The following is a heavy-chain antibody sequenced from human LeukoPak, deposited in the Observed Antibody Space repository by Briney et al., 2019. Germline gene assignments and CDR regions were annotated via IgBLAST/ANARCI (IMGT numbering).Heavy chain of an antibody. CDR3: ARVRTLTIFGPQERYFDY. CDR2: INHSGST. D-gene: IGHD3-3*01. Sequence: SETLSLTCAVYGGSFSGYYWSWIRQPPGKGLEWIGEINHSGSTNYNPSLKSRVTISVDTSKNQFSLKLSSVTAADTAVCYCARVRTLTIFGPQERYFDYWGQGTLVTVSS. J-gene: IGHJ4*02. V-gene: IGHV4-34*01. CDR1: GGSFSGYY.